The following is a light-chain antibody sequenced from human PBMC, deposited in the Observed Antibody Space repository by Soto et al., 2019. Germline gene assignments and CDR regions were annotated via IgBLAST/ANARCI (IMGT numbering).Light chain of an antibody. V-gene: IGKV3-20*01. CDR3: EQYDISPLT. CDR2: VAS. Sequence: EIVLTQSPGTLSLSPGERATLSCRASQSVSSSYLAWYQQKPGQAPRLLIYVASSRATGIPDRFSGSGSGTDFTLTISILEPGDFGVYYCEQYDISPLTFGGGTNVEIE. J-gene: IGKJ4*01. CDR1: QSVSSSY.